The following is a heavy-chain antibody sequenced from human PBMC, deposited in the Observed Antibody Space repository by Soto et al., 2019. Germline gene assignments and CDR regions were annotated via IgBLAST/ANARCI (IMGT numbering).Heavy chain of an antibody. CDR3: AKDRWKCSGGSCYPRGYFQH. J-gene: IGHJ1*01. V-gene: IGHV3-30*18. Sequence: QVQLVESGGGVVQPGRSLRLSCAASGFTFSRYGMHWVRQAPGKGLEWVAVISYDGSNKYYADSVKGRFTISRDNSKNTLYLQMNSLRAEDTAVYYCAKDRWKCSGGSCYPRGYFQHWGQGTLVTVSS. CDR1: GFTFSRYG. D-gene: IGHD2-15*01. CDR2: ISYDGSNK.